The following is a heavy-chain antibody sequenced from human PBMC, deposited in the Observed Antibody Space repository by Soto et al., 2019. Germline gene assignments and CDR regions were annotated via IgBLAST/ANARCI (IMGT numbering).Heavy chain of an antibody. D-gene: IGHD2-15*01. CDR1: GASIRNYY. J-gene: IGHJ4*02. CDR2: IHYDGST. V-gene: IGHV4-59*01. Sequence: SETLSLTCTVSGASIRNYYWSWFRQPPGEGLQWIGYIHYDGSTNYDPSLMSRVTISLDASKTEVSLRLTSVTAADTALYYCARVGGYCSGAGCYSFDYWGQATQVTVSS. CDR3: ARVGGYCSGAGCYSFDY.